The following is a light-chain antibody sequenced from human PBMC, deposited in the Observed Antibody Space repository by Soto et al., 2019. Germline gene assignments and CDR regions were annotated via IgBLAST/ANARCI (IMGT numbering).Light chain of an antibody. V-gene: IGKV3-15*01. Sequence: EIVLTQSPSTLSLSQGARATLSCRASQSVSSNLAWYQQKPGQAPVLLIYGASTRATGIPARFSGSGSGTEFTLTISSLPSEDFAVYCCQQYNNWPTFGQGTKVDIK. J-gene: IGKJ1*01. CDR2: GAS. CDR1: QSVSSN. CDR3: QQYNNWPT.